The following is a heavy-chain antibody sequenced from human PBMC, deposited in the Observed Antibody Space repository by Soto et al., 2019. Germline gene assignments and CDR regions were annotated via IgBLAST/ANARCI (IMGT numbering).Heavy chain of an antibody. V-gene: IGHV3-49*03. CDR1: GFTFGDYA. J-gene: IGHJ5*02. Sequence: TGGSLRLSCTASGFTFGDYAMSWFRQAPGKGLEWVGFIRSKAYGGTTEYAASVKGRFTISRDDSKSIAYLQMNSLKTEDTAVYYCTRDDGSSLASDWFDPWGQGTLVTVSS. CDR2: IRSKAYGGTT. CDR3: TRDDGSSLASDWFDP. D-gene: IGHD6-13*01.